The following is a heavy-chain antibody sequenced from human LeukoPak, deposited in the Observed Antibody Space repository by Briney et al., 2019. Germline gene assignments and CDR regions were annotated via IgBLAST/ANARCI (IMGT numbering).Heavy chain of an antibody. CDR3: ARNIYGDGYNEFDY. Sequence: GASVKVSCKASGGTFSSYAISWVRQAPGQRLEWMGGIIPIFGTANYAQKFQGRVTITADESTSTAYMELSSLRSEDTAVYYCARNIYGDGYNEFDYWGQGTLVTVSS. J-gene: IGHJ4*02. CDR1: GGTFSSYA. CDR2: IIPIFGTA. V-gene: IGHV1-69*13. D-gene: IGHD5-24*01.